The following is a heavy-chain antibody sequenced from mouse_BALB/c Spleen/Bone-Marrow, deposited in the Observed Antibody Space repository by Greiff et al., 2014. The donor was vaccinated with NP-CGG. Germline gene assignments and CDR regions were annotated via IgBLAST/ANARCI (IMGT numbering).Heavy chain of an antibody. Sequence: VQLQQPGGGLVQPGGSRKLSCAASGFTFSSFGMHWVRQAPEKGLEWVAYISSGSSTIYYADTVKGRFTISRDNPKNTLFLQMTSLRSEDTAMYYCASDYDYFDYWGQGTTLTVSS. CDR1: GFTFSSFG. V-gene: IGHV5-17*02. CDR3: ASDYDYFDY. J-gene: IGHJ2*01. CDR2: ISSGSSTI. D-gene: IGHD2-4*01.